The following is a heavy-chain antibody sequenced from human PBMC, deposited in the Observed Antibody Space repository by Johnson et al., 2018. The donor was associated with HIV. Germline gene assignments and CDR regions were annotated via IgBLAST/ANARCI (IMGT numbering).Heavy chain of an antibody. D-gene: IGHD3-22*01. CDR2: ISYDGSNK. CDR1: GFTFSSYG. V-gene: IGHV3-30*18. J-gene: IGHJ3*02. CDR3: AKHYYDSSDYPLPFDI. Sequence: QVQLVESGGGVVQPGRSLRLSCVASGFTFSSYGIHWVRQAPGKGLEWVAIISYDGSNKYYADSVKGRFTISRDNSKNTLYLQMNSLRAEDTAVYYCAKHYYDSSDYPLPFDIWGQGTMVTVSS.